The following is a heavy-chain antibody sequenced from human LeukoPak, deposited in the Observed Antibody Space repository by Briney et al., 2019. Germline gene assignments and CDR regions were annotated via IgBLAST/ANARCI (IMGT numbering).Heavy chain of an antibody. V-gene: IGHV3-7*01. J-gene: IGHJ4*02. CDR1: GFTFNNYW. Sequence: GGSLRLSCAASGFTFNNYWMTWVRQAPGKGLEWVANIKQDGSEEFYVDSVKGRFAISRDNAKSSLFLQMNSLRAEDTGVYYCSSGGWLDIWGQGTLVTVSS. CDR3: SSGGWLDI. D-gene: IGHD2-15*01. CDR2: IKQDGSEE.